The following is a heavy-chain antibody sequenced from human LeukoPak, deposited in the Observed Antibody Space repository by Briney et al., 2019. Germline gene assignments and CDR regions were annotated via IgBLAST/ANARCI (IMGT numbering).Heavy chain of an antibody. CDR2: IYYSGST. J-gene: IGHJ4*02. D-gene: IGHD6-6*01. CDR1: GGSISSSSYY. CDR3: ARGGLAARRRGYFDY. V-gene: IGHV4-39*01. Sequence: SETLSLTCTVSGGSISSSSYYWGWIRQPPGKGLEWIGSIYYSGSTYYNPSLKSRVTISVDTSKNQFSLKLSSVTAADTAVYYCARGGLAARRRGYFDYWGQGTLVTVSS.